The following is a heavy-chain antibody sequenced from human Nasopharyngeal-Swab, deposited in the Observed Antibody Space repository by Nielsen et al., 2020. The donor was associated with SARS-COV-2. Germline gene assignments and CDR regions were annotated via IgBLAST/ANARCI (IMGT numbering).Heavy chain of an antibody. Sequence: RQAPGKGLEWIGYIYYSGSTYYNPSLKSRVTISVDTSRNQFSLKLGSVTAAGTAVYYCARGGAARPGFDYWGQGTLVTVSS. V-gene: IGHV4-31*02. D-gene: IGHD6-6*01. CDR2: IYYSGST. CDR3: ARGGAARPGFDY. J-gene: IGHJ4*02.